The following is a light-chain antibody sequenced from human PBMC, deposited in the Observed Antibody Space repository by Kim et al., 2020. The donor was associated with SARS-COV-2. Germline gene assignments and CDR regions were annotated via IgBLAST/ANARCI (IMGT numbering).Light chain of an antibody. CDR2: RNN. Sequence: SELTQPPSASETPGQRVTISCSGSSSNIGSNAVYWYQQLPGTAPKLLNYRNNQRPSGVPDRFSGSKSGTSASLAISGLRSEDEADYYCASWDDSLNGWVFGGGTQLTVL. J-gene: IGLJ3*02. CDR1: SSNIGSNA. CDR3: ASWDDSLNGWV. V-gene: IGLV1-47*01.